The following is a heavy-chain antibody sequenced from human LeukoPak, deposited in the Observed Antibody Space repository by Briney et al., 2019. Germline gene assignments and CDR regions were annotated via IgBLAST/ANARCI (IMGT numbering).Heavy chain of an antibody. Sequence: GGSLRLSCTGSGFTLGDSSVSWFRQAPGKGLEWVGFIAGKLYGGTTEYAASVKGRFTISRDDSKSVAYLQMNSLKTEDTAVYFCSRDSYGHDPRNSFDYWGQGTLVTVSS. CDR1: GFTLGDSS. V-gene: IGHV3-49*03. D-gene: IGHD3-16*01. J-gene: IGHJ4*02. CDR3: SRDSYGHDPRNSFDY. CDR2: IAGKLYGGTT.